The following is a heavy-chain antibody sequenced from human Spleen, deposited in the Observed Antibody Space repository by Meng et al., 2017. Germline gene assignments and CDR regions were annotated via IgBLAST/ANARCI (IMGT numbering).Heavy chain of an antibody. Sequence: SETLSLTCVVSGGSFSDYYWSWIRQPPGKGLEWIGEINHSGSTNYNPSLESRATISVDTSQNNLSLKLSSVTAADSAVYYCARGHGDYYDYWGQGPLVTVSS. CDR1: GGSFSDYY. CDR3: ARGHGDYYDY. CDR2: INHSGST. J-gene: IGHJ4*02. V-gene: IGHV4-34*01. D-gene: IGHD4-17*01.